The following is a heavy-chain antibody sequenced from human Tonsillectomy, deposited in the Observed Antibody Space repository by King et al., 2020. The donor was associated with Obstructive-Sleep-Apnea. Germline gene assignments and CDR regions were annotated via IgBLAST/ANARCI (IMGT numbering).Heavy chain of an antibody. CDR2: ITAYNGNT. Sequence: QLVQSGVEVKKPGASVTVSCKASGYTFTSYAISWVRQAPGQGLEWMGWITAYNGNTYYAQRLQGRVTMTTDTSTSTAYMDLRSLKSDDTAVYYCARSPLPTMPFNMDVWGQGTTVTVSS. CDR3: ARSPLPTMPFNMDV. J-gene: IGHJ6*02. V-gene: IGHV1-18*01. CDR1: GYTFTSYA. D-gene: IGHD2-2*01.